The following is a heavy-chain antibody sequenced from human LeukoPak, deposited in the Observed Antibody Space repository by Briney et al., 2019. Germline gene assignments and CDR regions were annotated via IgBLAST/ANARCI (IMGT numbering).Heavy chain of an antibody. V-gene: IGHV3-23*01. D-gene: IGHD3-22*01. CDR3: ARDLMGYYDSSGVDY. CDR2: ISGSGGST. Sequence: GGSLRLSCAASGFTFSSYSMNWVRQAPGKGLEWVLAISGSGGSTYYADSVKGRFTISRDNSTNTLYLQMGSLRAEDMAVYYCARDLMGYYDSSGVDYWGQGTLVTVSS. CDR1: GFTFSSYS. J-gene: IGHJ4*02.